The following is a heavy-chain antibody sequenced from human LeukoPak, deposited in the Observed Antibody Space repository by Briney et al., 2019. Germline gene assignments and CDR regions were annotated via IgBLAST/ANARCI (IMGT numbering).Heavy chain of an antibody. Sequence: GGSLRLSCAAPGFTFSAYWMTWVRQAPGKGLEWVANIKQDGSEKYYVDSVKGRFTISRENTKNSLCLQMNSLRAEDTAVYYCARGIRGPAGMWRSYYGMDVWGQGTTVTVSS. J-gene: IGHJ6*02. CDR3: ARGIRGPAGMWRSYYGMDV. CDR2: IKQDGSEK. D-gene: IGHD3-10*01. CDR1: GFTFSAYW. V-gene: IGHV3-7*01.